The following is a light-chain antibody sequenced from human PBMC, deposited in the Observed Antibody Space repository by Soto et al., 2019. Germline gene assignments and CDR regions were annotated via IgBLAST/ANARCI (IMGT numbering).Light chain of an antibody. CDR3: QQYESLPLT. CDR2: DAS. J-gene: IGKJ5*01. CDR1: QDINKN. Sequence: DIQMTHSPSSLSGSVGDRVTITCQASQDINKNLIWYQQKPGKAPKLLIYDASDLETGVPSRFSGSGSGTGFTFTISSLQPEDFATYYCQQYESLPLTFGQGTRLEIK. V-gene: IGKV1-33*01.